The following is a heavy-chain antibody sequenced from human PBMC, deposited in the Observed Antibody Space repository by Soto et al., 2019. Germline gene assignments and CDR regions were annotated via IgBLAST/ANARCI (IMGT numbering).Heavy chain of an antibody. CDR1: GGSISSGGYS. J-gene: IGHJ4*02. CDR2: IYHSGST. Sequence: SETLSLTCAVSGGSISSGGYSWSWIRQPPGKGLEWIGYIYHSGSTYYNPSLKSRVTISVDRSKNQFSLKLSSVTAADTAVYYCARVMGYCSGGSCSDTYYFDYWGQGTLVTVSS. V-gene: IGHV4-30-2*01. CDR3: ARVMGYCSGGSCSDTYYFDY. D-gene: IGHD2-15*01.